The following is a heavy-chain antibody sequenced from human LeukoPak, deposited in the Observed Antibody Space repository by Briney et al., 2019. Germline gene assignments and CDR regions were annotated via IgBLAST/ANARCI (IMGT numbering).Heavy chain of an antibody. CDR2: IKQDGSEM. D-gene: IGHD7-27*01. J-gene: IGHJ4*02. V-gene: IGHV3-7*01. CDR3: GRTGDLSDY. Sequence: RGSLRLSCAASGASGFTFSNHWMSWVRQAPGKGLEWVANIKQDGSEMYYVDSVKGRLTISRDNAENSLYLQMNSLRADDTAVYYCGRTGDLSDYWGQGTLVTVSS. CDR1: GFTFSNHW.